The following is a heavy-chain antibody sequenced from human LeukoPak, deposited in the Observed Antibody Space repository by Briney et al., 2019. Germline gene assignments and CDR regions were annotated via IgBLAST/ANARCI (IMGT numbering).Heavy chain of an antibody. CDR2: ISGSRT. Sequence: GGSLRLSCAASGFTFSSYAMSWVRQAPGKGLEWVSAISGSRTYYADSVKGRFTISRDNSKNTLSLQMNSLRAEDTAVYYCAKQLGYCSDGSCYFPYWGQGTLVTVSS. CDR3: AKQLGYCSDGSCYFPY. V-gene: IGHV3-23*01. J-gene: IGHJ4*02. CDR1: GFTFSSYA. D-gene: IGHD2-15*01.